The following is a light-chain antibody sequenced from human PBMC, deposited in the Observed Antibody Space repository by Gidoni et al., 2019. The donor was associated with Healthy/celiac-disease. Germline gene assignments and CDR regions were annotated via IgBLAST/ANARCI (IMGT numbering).Light chain of an antibody. J-gene: IGKJ2*01. CDR2: AAS. CDR1: QGISNS. V-gene: IGKV1-NL1*01. Sequence: DIQMHQSPSSLSASGGGRVTITCRASQGISNSLAWYQQKPGKAPKLLLYAASSLESGVPSRCGGSGSGTDYTLTSRSLQAEYCATYYCQQDNSTPYTFGQGTKLEIK. CDR3: QQDNSTPYT.